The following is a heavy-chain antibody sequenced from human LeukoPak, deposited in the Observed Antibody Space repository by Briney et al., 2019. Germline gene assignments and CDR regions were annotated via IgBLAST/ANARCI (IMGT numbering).Heavy chain of an antibody. CDR1: GFTFSTYT. V-gene: IGHV3-48*01. CDR3: ARSFDC. Sequence: PGGSLRLSCAASGFTFSTYTMNWVRQAPGKGLEWVSYISDSGSTIYYADSVKGRFTISRDSAKNSLYLQMNSLRAEDTAVYYCARSFDCWGQGTLVAVSS. J-gene: IGHJ4*02. CDR2: ISDSGSTI.